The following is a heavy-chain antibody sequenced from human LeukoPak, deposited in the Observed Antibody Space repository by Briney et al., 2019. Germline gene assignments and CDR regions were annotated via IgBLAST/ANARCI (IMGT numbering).Heavy chain of an antibody. D-gene: IGHD5-18*01. CDR3: AKSSYSVFDH. CDR1: GYSISSGYY. V-gene: IGHV4-38-2*02. CDR2: IYHSGST. Sequence: PSVTLSLTCTVSGYSISSGYYRGWKRQPPGKGLEWLGSIYHSGSTHYNPSLKSRVTISVDTSKNQFSLKLSSVTAADTAVYYCAKSSYSVFDHWGQGTLVTVSS. J-gene: IGHJ4*02.